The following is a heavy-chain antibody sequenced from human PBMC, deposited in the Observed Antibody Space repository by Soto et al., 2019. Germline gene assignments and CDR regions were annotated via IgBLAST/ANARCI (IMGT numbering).Heavy chain of an antibody. CDR2: IYYSGST. CDR3: ARIAVYSGSYYFDY. V-gene: IGHV4-31*03. D-gene: IGHD1-26*01. J-gene: IGHJ4*02. CDR1: GGSISSGGYY. Sequence: PSETLSLTCTVSGGSISSGGYYWSWIRQHPGKGLEWIGYIYYSGSTYYNPSLKSRVTISVDTSKNQFSLKLSSVTAADTAVYYCARIAVYSGSYYFDYWGQGTLVTVSS.